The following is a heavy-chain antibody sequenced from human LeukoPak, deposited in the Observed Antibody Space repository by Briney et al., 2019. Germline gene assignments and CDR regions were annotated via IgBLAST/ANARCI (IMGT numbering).Heavy chain of an antibody. CDR3: ARFQYDASAYYFDY. CDR2: IYHSGSR. CDR1: GGSISSKSYY. Sequence: SETLSLTCIVSGGSISSKSYYWGWIRQSPGKGLEWIASIYHSGSRYDNPSLKSRVTILIDTSKNQFSLKLSSVTAADTAVYYCARFQYDASAYYFDYWGQGTLVTVSS. D-gene: IGHD3-22*01. J-gene: IGHJ4*02. V-gene: IGHV4-39*07.